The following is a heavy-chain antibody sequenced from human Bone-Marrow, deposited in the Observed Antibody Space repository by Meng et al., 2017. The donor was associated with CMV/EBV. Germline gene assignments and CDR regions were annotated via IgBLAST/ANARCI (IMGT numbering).Heavy chain of an antibody. Sequence: GSISRSNGWSWVRQPPGKGLGWIAEIYHSGSTNYNPSLKSRVTISVDKSRNQFSLKLSSVTAADTAVYYCARRYYDILTGSRLYFDYWGQGTLVTVSS. D-gene: IGHD3-9*01. CDR3: ARRYYDILTGSRLYFDY. CDR2: IYHSGST. V-gene: IGHV4-4*02. J-gene: IGHJ4*02. CDR1: GSISRSNG.